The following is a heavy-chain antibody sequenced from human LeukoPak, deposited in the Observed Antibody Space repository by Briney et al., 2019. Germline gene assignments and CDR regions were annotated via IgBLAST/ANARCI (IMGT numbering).Heavy chain of an antibody. J-gene: IGHJ4*02. V-gene: IGHV4-39*07. CDR2: IFYSGST. CDR3: ATIRYLDWFHLDC. CDR1: GGSISSSSYY. D-gene: IGHD3-9*01. Sequence: NPSETLSLTCTVSGGSISSSSYYWGWIRQPPGKGLEWIGSIFYSGSTYYNPSLKSRVTISVDTSKNQFSLKLSSVTAADTAVYFCATIRYLDWFHLDCWGQGTLVTVSS.